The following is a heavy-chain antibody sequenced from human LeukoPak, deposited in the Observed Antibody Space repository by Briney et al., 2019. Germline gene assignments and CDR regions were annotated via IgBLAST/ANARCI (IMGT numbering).Heavy chain of an antibody. Sequence: GGSLRLSCAASGFTFSAYWMHWVRHAPGKGLVWVSRINSDGSSRTYADSVKGRFTISRDNAKNTLYLQMNSLRAEDTAVYYCARGLVHDTSGYYSDCWGQGTLVTVSS. CDR2: INSDGSSR. J-gene: IGHJ4*02. V-gene: IGHV3-74*01. D-gene: IGHD3-22*01. CDR1: GFTFSAYW. CDR3: ARGLVHDTSGYYSDC.